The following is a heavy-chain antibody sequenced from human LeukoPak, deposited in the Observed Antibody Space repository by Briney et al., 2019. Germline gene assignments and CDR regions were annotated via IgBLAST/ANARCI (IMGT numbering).Heavy chain of an antibody. V-gene: IGHV3-74*01. D-gene: IGHD6-25*01. CDR1: GFTFSSYW. CDR3: VRGSAPERGLDY. CDR2: SCPHGSTP. J-gene: IGHJ4*02. Sequence: GGSLRLSCAASGFTFSSYWMHWVRQAPGKGLVWVSRSCPHGSTPVYADSVKGRFTISRDDAKNSLYLQMNSLRGEDTAVYYCVRGSAPERGLDYWGQGARVTVSS.